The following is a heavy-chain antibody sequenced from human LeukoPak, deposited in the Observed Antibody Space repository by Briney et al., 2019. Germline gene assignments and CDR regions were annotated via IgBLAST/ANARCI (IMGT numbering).Heavy chain of an antibody. D-gene: IGHD2-21*01. CDR1: GFTFSTYC. CDR2: ICTDETSI. Sequence: GGSLRLSCAASGFTFSTYCMHWVRQPPGKGLVWVSQICTDETSIRNADSVKGRFTISRDNAKNTLYLQMSSLRVEDTAVYYCARLRASLILPYQYYYMDDWGKGTTVTVSS. V-gene: IGHV3-74*01. J-gene: IGHJ6*03. CDR3: ARLRASLILPYQYYYMDD.